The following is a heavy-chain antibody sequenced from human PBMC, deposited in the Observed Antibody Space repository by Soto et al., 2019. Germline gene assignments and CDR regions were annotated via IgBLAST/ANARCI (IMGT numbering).Heavy chain of an antibody. Sequence: QVQLVQSGAEVKKPGSSVKVSCKASGGTFSSYAISWVRQAPGQGLEWMGGIIPIFGTANYAQKFQGRVTITADEATSTAYMELSSLRSEDTFVYYCARGEGVYSVPSKSGMDVWGQGTTVTVSS. J-gene: IGHJ6*02. CDR2: IIPIFGTA. V-gene: IGHV1-69*01. CDR3: ARGEGVYSVPSKSGMDV. CDR1: GGTFSSYA. D-gene: IGHD2-15*01.